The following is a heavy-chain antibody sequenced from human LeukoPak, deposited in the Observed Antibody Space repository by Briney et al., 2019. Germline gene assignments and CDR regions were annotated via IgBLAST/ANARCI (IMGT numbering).Heavy chain of an antibody. V-gene: IGHV4-4*07. CDR2: IYTSGST. J-gene: IGHJ3*02. D-gene: IGHD3-22*01. CDR3: ARDGPTYYYDSKVGWIAFDI. CDR1: GGSISSYY. Sequence: PSETLSLTCTVSGGSISSYYWSWIRQPAGKGLEWIGRIYTSGSTNYNPSLKSRVTMSVDTSRNQFSLKLSSVTAADTAVYYCARDGPTYYYDSKVGWIAFDIWGQGTMVTVSS.